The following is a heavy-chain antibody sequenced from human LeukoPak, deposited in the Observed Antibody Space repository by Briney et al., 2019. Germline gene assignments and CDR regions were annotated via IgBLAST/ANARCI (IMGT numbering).Heavy chain of an antibody. CDR3: ARDLTQLALFDY. D-gene: IGHD6-13*01. V-gene: IGHV3-11*06. J-gene: IGHJ4*02. Sequence: GGSLRLSCAASGFTFNDYYMSWIRQAPGKGLEWVSYISGSSSYTNYADSVKGRFTLSRDNSKNTLFLQMNSLRPEDTAVYFCARDLTQLALFDYWGQGTLVTVSS. CDR2: ISGSSSYT. CDR1: GFTFNDYY.